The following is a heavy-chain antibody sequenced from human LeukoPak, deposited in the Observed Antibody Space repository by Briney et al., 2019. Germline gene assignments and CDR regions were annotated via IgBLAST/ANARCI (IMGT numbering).Heavy chain of an antibody. V-gene: IGHV4-59*01. CDR3: ARGAEGLVGGLFDY. CDR2: IYYSGST. Sequence: SETLSLTCTVSGGSISSYYWSWIRQPPGKGLEWIGYIYYSGSTNYNPSLKSRVTISVDTSKNQFSLKLSSVTAADTAVYYCARGAEGLVGGLFDYWGQGTLVTVSS. CDR1: GGSISSYY. J-gene: IGHJ4*02. D-gene: IGHD3-10*01.